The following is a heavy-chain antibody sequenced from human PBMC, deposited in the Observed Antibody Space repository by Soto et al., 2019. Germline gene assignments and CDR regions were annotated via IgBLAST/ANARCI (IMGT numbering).Heavy chain of an antibody. Sequence: VQLLESGGGLVQRGGSLRLSCAASGFTFSSYAMSWVRQAPGKGLEWDSIITSDGRTYYADSGEGRFTISRDNSKKTVYLQMNSLRAEDTAVYYCAKDYSTVSAHPLSVVLFDYWGQGALVTVSS. V-gene: IGHV3-23*01. J-gene: IGHJ4*02. CDR3: AKDYSTVSAHPLSVVLFDY. CDR2: IITSDGRT. D-gene: IGHD4-17*01. CDR1: GFTFSSYA.